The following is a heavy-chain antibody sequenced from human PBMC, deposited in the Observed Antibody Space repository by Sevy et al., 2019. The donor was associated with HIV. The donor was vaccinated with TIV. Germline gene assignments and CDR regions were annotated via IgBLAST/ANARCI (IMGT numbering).Heavy chain of an antibody. D-gene: IGHD3-22*01. CDR1: GFTFSSYW. V-gene: IGHV3-7*01. Sequence: GGSLRLSCAASGFTFSSYWMSWVRQAPGKGLEWVANIKQDGSEKYYVDSVKGRFTISRDNAKNSLYLQMNSLRAEDTAVYYCARYHITMIVVGDAFDIWGQGTMVTVSS. CDR2: IKQDGSEK. CDR3: ARYHITMIVVGDAFDI. J-gene: IGHJ3*02.